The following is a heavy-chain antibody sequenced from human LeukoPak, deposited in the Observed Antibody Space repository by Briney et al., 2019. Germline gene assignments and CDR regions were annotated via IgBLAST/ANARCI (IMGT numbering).Heavy chain of an antibody. CDR2: ITNDGGTT. D-gene: IGHD2-21*02. V-gene: IGHV3-64*01. Sequence: PGGSLRLSCAASGFTFGSYAMHWVRQAPGKGLEYVSAITNDGGTTFYANSVKGRFTISRDNSKNTLFLQMGSLRPEDMAVYYCARVHDFTYDSSGQGTLVTVSS. CDR3: ARVHDFTYDS. CDR1: GFTFGSYA. J-gene: IGHJ5*01.